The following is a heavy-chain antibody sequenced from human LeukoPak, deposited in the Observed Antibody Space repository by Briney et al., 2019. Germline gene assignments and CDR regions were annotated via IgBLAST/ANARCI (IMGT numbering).Heavy chain of an antibody. CDR1: GYTFTSYG. Sequence: GASVKVSCKASGYTFTSYGISWVRQAPGQGLEWMGWINPNSGGTNYAQKFQGRVTMTRDTSISTAYMELSRLRSDDTAVYYCAPVNWFDPWGQGTLVTVSS. V-gene: IGHV1-2*02. J-gene: IGHJ5*02. CDR3: APVNWFDP. CDR2: INPNSGGT.